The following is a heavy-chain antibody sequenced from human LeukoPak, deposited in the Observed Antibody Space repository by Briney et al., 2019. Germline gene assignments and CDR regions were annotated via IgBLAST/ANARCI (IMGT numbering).Heavy chain of an antibody. J-gene: IGHJ4*02. CDR3: AKDGAMAAAGYYFDY. V-gene: IGHV3-30*18. CDR2: IASDGNDK. CDR1: AFPFRNYA. Sequence: PGGSLRLSCAASAFPFRNYAMHWLRQAPGKGLEWVAVIASDGNDKHLADSVKGRFTISRDNSRNTLFLQMNSLRTEDTAVYYCAKDGAMAAAGYYFDYWGQGTLVTVSS. D-gene: IGHD6-13*01.